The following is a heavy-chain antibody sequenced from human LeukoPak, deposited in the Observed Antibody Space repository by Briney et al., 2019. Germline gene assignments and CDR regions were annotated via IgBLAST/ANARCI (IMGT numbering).Heavy chain of an antibody. J-gene: IGHJ4*02. CDR1: GFTFSRYW. CDR2: IKHDGSEK. Sequence: GGSLRVSCAASGFTFSRYWMNWVRQAPGKGLEWVANIKHDGSEKYYVDSVKGRFTISRDNAKTSLFLQMNSLRAEDTAVYYCARDGGYGDYLDYWGQGTLVTVSS. CDR3: ARDGGYGDYLDY. D-gene: IGHD5-12*01. V-gene: IGHV3-7*01.